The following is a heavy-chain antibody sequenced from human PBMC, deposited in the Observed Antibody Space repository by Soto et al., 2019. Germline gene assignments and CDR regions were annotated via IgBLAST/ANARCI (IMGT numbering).Heavy chain of an antibody. Sequence: SETLSLTCTVSGGSISNSSYYWGWIRQPPGKGLEWIGSIYYSGSTYYNPSLKSRVTISVDTSKNQFSLKLSSVTAADTAVYYCARQGYYYDSSGSAYWGQGTLVTVSS. D-gene: IGHD3-22*01. CDR3: ARQGYYYDSSGSAY. J-gene: IGHJ4*02. CDR1: GGSISNSSYY. V-gene: IGHV4-39*01. CDR2: IYYSGST.